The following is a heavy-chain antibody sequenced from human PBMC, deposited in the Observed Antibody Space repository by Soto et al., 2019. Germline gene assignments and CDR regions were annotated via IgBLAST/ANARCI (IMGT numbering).Heavy chain of an antibody. CDR1: GFTFSSYW. J-gene: IGHJ4*02. Sequence: GGSLRLSCAASGFTFSSYWMSWVRQAPGKGLEWVANIKQDGSEKYYVDSVKGRFTISRDNAKNSLYLQMNSLRAEDTAVYYCARDGSRITIFGVVTREYYFDYWGQGTLVTVSS. CDR2: IKQDGSEK. V-gene: IGHV3-7*01. CDR3: ARDGSRITIFGVVTREYYFDY. D-gene: IGHD3-3*01.